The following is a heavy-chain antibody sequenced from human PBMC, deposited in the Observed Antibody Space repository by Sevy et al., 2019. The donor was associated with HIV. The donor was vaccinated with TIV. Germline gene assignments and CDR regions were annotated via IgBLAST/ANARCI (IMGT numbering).Heavy chain of an antibody. J-gene: IGHJ4*02. CDR3: ARHPGYCSGGSCYEPRAYDY. D-gene: IGHD2-15*01. CDR1: GFTFSSYA. V-gene: IGHV3-30-3*01. CDR2: ISYDGSNK. Sequence: GGSLRLSCAASGFTFSSYAMHWVRQAPGKGLEWLAVISYDGSNKYYADSVKGRFTISRDNSKNTLYLQMNSLRAEDTAVYYCARHPGYCSGGSCYEPRAYDYWGQGTLVTVSS.